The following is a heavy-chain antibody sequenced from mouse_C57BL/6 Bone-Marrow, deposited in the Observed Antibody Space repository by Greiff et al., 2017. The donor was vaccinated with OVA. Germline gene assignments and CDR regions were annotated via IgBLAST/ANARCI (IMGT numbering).Heavy chain of an antibody. CDR2: IWTGGGT. D-gene: IGHD1-1*01. J-gene: IGHJ2*01. Sequence: VKLMESGPGLVAPSQSLSITCTVSGFSLTSYAISWVRQPPGKGLEWLGVIWTGGGTNYNSALKSRLSISKDNSKSQVFLKMNSLQTDDTARYYCAGNGCPHITTVVALDYWGQGTTLTVSS. V-gene: IGHV2-9-1*01. CDR1: GFSLTSYA. CDR3: AGNGCPHITTVVALDY.